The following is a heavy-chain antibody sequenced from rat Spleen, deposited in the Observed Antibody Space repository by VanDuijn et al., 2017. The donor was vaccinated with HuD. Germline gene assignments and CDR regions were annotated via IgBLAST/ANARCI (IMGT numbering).Heavy chain of an antibody. CDR3: ARRHYGYTDYFDY. J-gene: IGHJ2*01. CDR2: ISYDGSSP. CDR1: GFTFSDYY. D-gene: IGHD1-9*01. V-gene: IGHV5-7*01. Sequence: EVQLVESGGGLVQPGRSLKLSCAASGFTFSDYYMAWVRQAPTKGLDWVATISYDGSSPYSRDSVRGRFTISRDDAKSTLSLQMDSLRSEDTATYYCARRHYGYTDYFDYWGQGLMVTVSS.